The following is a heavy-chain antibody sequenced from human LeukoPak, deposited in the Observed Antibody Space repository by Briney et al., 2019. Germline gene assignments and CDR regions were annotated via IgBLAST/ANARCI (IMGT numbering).Heavy chain of an antibody. J-gene: IGHJ4*02. CDR3: ARGYPYYDYVWGSYRYTLDY. Sequence: SQTLSLTCAISGDSVSSNSAAWNWIRQSPSRGLEWLGRTYYRSKWYNDYAVSVKSRITINPDTSKNQFSLQLNSVTAADTAVYYCARGYPYYDYVWGSYRYTLDYWGQGTLVTVSS. CDR2: TYYRSKWYN. CDR1: GDSVSSNSAA. D-gene: IGHD3-16*02. V-gene: IGHV6-1*01.